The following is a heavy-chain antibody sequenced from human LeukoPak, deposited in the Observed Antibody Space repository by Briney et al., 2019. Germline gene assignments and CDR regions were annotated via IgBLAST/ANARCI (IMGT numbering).Heavy chain of an antibody. CDR2: IYHTGNT. CDR3: ATETYYDSSGPHFDY. CDR1: GGSIRSSNW. D-gene: IGHD3-22*01. J-gene: IGHJ4*02. Sequence: SGTLSLTCAVSGGSIRSSNWWSWVRQPPGKGLEWIGEIYHTGNTNYNPSLKSRVTISVDKSKNRFSLKLSSVTAADTAVYYCATETYYDSSGPHFDYWGQGTLVTVSS. V-gene: IGHV4-4*02.